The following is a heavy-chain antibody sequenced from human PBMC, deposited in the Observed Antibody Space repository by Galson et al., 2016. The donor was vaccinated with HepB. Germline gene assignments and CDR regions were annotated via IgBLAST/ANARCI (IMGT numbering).Heavy chain of an antibody. CDR1: GFTFNNHW. CDR2: INQHGSQI. J-gene: IGHJ5*02. Sequence: SLRLSCAASGFTFNNHWMSWVRQAPGEGLEWVTNINQHGSQIHYLDSVKGRFTISRDNAKNSLYLQMNSLTADDTAVYYCANFNVNPWGQGTLVTVSS. V-gene: IGHV3-7*03. D-gene: IGHD3-3*01. CDR3: ANFNVNP.